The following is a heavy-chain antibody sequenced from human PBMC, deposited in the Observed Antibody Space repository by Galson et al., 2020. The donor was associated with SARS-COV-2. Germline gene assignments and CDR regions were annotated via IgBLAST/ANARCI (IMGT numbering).Heavy chain of an antibody. CDR1: GGSISSGGYY. V-gene: IGHV4-31*03. D-gene: IGHD2-15*01. J-gene: IGHJ3*02. Sequence: SETLSLTCTVSGGSISSGGYYWSWIRQHPGKGLEWIGYIYYSGSTYYNPSLKSRVTISVDTSKNQFSLKLSSVTAADTAVYYCARFKSPLPPHAFDIWGQGTMVTVSS. CDR2: IYYSGST. CDR3: ARFKSPLPPHAFDI.